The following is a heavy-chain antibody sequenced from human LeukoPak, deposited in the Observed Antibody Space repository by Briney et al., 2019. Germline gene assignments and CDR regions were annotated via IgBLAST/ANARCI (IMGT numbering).Heavy chain of an antibody. CDR2: ISASGGST. Sequence: GGSLSLSCAASGFTFNNYAMNWVRQAPGKGLEWVSGISASGGSTYYADSVKGRFTISRDESKNTLDLQMNSLRAEDTALYYCAKSANDYCSGTSCYKFDYWGQGTLVAVSS. J-gene: IGHJ4*02. D-gene: IGHD2-2*02. CDR1: GFTFNNYA. V-gene: IGHV3-23*01. CDR3: AKSANDYCSGTSCYKFDY.